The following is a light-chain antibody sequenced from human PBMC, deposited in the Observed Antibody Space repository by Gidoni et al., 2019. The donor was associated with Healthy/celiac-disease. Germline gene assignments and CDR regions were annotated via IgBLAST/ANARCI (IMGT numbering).Light chain of an antibody. CDR2: AAS. CDR3: QQSYSENLWT. CDR1: QSISSY. Sequence: DIQMTQSPSSLSASVGDRVTITCRASQSISSYLNWYQQKPGKAPKLLIYAASSLQSGVPSRFSGSGSGTDFTLTISSLQPEDFATYYCQQSYSENLWTFGQGTKVEIK. J-gene: IGKJ1*01. V-gene: IGKV1-39*01.